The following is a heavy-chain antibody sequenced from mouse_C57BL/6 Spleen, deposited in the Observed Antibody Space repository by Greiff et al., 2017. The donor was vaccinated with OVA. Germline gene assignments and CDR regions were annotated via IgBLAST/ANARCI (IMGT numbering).Heavy chain of an antibody. J-gene: IGHJ4*01. V-gene: IGHV1-64*01. CDR1: GYTFTSYW. D-gene: IGHD2-10*01. CDR2: IHPNSGST. Sequence: VQLQQSGAELVKPGASVKLSCKASGYTFTSYWMHWVKQRPGQGLEWIGMIHPNSGSTNYNEKFKSKATLTVDKSSSTAYMQLSSLTSEDSAVYYCASSAYYDAMDYWGQGTSVTVSS. CDR3: ASSAYYDAMDY.